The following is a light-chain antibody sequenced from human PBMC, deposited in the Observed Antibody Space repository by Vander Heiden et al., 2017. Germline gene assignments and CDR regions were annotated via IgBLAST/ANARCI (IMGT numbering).Light chain of an antibody. CDR1: SSNIGNNY. CDR2: DNN. V-gene: IGLV1-51*01. Sequence: SVLTQPPSVSAAPGQQVTISCSGSSSNIGNNYVSWYQQFQGTTPKLLISDNNKRPSGTPDRCSGSKSGTSATLGITGLQTGDEADYYCSTWDTSLSAVVFGGGTKVNVL. CDR3: STWDTSLSAVV. J-gene: IGLJ3*02.